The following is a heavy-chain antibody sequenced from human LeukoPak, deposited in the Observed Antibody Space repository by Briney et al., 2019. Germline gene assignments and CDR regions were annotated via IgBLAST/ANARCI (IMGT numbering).Heavy chain of an antibody. D-gene: IGHD3-10*02. CDR1: GFTVTSNY. Sequence: GGSLRLSCAASGFTVTSNYMSWVRQATGKGLEWVSIIYSGGGAYYADSVKGRFTISRDNSRNTLFLQMNSLRAEDTAMYYCARVFPPNWFNPWGQGTLVTVSS. CDR3: ARVFPPNWFNP. CDR2: IYSGGGA. J-gene: IGHJ5*02. V-gene: IGHV3-66*01.